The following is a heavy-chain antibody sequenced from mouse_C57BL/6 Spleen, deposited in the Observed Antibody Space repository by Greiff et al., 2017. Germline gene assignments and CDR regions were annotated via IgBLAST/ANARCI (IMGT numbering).Heavy chain of an antibody. Sequence: QVTLKVSGPGILQPSQTLSLTCSFSGFSLSTFGMGVGWIRQPSGKGLEWLAHIWWDDDKYYNPALKSRLTISKDTSKNQVFLKIANVDTEDTATYYCALIRTYYSNYDAMDYWGQGTSVTVSS. V-gene: IGHV8-8*01. D-gene: IGHD2-5*01. J-gene: IGHJ4*01. CDR1: GFSLSTFGMG. CDR2: IWWDDDK. CDR3: ALIRTYYSNYDAMDY.